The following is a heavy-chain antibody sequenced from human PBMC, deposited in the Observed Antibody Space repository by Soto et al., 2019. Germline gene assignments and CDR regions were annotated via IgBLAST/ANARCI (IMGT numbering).Heavy chain of an antibody. V-gene: IGHV3-73*01. D-gene: IGHD1-26*01. J-gene: IGHJ4*02. CDR2: IRRKANHYAT. CDR1: GITFSASS. Sequence: EVRLVESGGGLVQPWGSVNLSCATSGITFSASSMHWVRQASGKGLEWLGRIRRKANHYATAYSDSVKGRFVSSRADSLYTMLLQMSSLRTEETAMYFCAIEGAVFGHWGQGTLVTVS. CDR3: AIEGAVFGH.